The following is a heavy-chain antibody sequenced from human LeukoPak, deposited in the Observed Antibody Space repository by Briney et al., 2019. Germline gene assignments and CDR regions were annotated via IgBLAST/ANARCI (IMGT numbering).Heavy chain of an antibody. V-gene: IGHV1-18*01. Sequence: GASVKVSCKASGYTFTGYGISWVRQAPGQGLEWMGWISAYNGNTNYAQKLQGRVTMTTDTSTSTAYMELRSLRSDDTAVYYCARDLVPFLIFGGYYYYYGMDVWGQGTTVTVSS. CDR3: ARDLVPFLIFGGYYYYYGMDV. J-gene: IGHJ6*02. CDR1: GYTFTGYG. D-gene: IGHD3-3*01. CDR2: ISAYNGNT.